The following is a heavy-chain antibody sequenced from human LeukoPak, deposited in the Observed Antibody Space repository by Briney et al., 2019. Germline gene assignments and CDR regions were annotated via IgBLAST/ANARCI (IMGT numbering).Heavy chain of an antibody. CDR3: ARALPDYDILTGYYRWGYFDY. CDR2: ISWNSGSI. CDR1: GFTFDDYA. D-gene: IGHD3-9*01. Sequence: GGSLRLSCAASGFTFDDYAMHWVRQAPGKGLEWVSGISWNSGSIGYADSVKGRFTISRDNAKNSLYLQMNSLRAEDTAVYYCARALPDYDILTGYYRWGYFDYWGQGTLVTVSS. V-gene: IGHV3-9*01. J-gene: IGHJ4*02.